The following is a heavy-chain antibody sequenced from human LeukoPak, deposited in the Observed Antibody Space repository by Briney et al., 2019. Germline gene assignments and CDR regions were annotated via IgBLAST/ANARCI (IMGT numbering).Heavy chain of an antibody. J-gene: IGHJ4*02. CDR2: IYYSGST. D-gene: IGHD5-18*01. CDR3: AGSQYSYGANDC. CDR1: GGSISSYY. Sequence: SETLSLTCTVSGGSISSYYWSWIRQPPGKGLEWIGYIYYSGSTNYNPSLKSRVTISVDTSKNQFSLKLSSVTAADTAVYYCAGSQYSYGANDCWGQGTLVTVSS. V-gene: IGHV4-59*01.